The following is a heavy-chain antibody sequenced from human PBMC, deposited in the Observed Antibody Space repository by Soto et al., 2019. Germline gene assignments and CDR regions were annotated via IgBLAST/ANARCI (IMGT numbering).Heavy chain of an antibody. J-gene: IGHJ6*02. CDR1: GFTFSSYW. D-gene: IGHD6-6*01. V-gene: IGHV3-74*01. Sequence: LRLSCAASGFTFSSYWMHWVRQAPGKGLVWVSRINSGGSSTSYADSVKGRFTISRDNAKNTLYLQMNSLRAEDTAVYYCARPMYSSSSGGMDVWGQGTTVTVSS. CDR3: ARPMYSSSSGGMDV. CDR2: INSGGSST.